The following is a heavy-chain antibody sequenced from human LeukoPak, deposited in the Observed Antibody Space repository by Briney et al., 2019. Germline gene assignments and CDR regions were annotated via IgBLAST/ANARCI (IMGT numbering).Heavy chain of an antibody. J-gene: IGHJ4*02. CDR1: GGSLSDYP. CDR3: ARGALGY. CDR2: IKVGGGT. Sequence: SETLSVTCAVSGGSLSDYPWTWIRQPPGKGLEWIGQIKVGGGTKYNPSLNSRVTMSLDTSKNQFSLKLTSVSAADTAVYYCARGALGYCGQGTLVTVSS. D-gene: IGHD7-27*01. V-gene: IGHV4-34*01.